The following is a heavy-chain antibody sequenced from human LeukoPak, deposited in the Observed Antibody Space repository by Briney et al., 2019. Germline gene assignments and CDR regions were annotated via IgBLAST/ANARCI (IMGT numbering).Heavy chain of an antibody. CDR1: GFTFSNYE. V-gene: IGHV3-48*03. Sequence: PGGSLRLSCAASGFTFSNYEMNWVRQAPGKGLEWVSYISSSGSMIYYADSVKGRFTISRDNAKNSLYLQMNSLRAEDTAVYYCARDRDGGDYWGQGTLVTASS. CDR3: ARDRDGGDY. D-gene: IGHD3-16*01. CDR2: ISSSGSMI. J-gene: IGHJ4*02.